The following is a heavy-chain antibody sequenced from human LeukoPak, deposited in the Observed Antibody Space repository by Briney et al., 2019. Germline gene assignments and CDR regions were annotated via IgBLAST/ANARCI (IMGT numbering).Heavy chain of an antibody. CDR3: ARRRPHNPFDY. Sequence: ASVKVSCKASGYTFTGYYMHWVRQAPGQGLEWMGWIDPNSGGTNYAQKFQGRVTMTRGTSISTAYMVLNRLRSDDTAVYYCARRRPHNPFDYWGQGTLVTVSS. CDR1: GYTFTGYY. J-gene: IGHJ4*02. V-gene: IGHV1-2*02. CDR2: IDPNSGGT.